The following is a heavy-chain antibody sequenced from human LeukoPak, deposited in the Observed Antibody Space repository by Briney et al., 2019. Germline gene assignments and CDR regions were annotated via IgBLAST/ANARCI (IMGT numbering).Heavy chain of an antibody. D-gene: IGHD2-2*01. V-gene: IGHV3-7*01. CDR1: GFTFSSYW. CDR3: ARDWCSSTSCFGTNAFDI. CDR2: IKQDGSEK. J-gene: IGHJ3*02. Sequence: GGSLRLSCAASGFTFSSYWMSWVRQAPGKGLEWVANIKQDGSEKYYVDSVKGRFTISRDNAKNSLYLQMNSLRAEDTAVYYCARDWCSSTSCFGTNAFDIWGQGTMVTVPS.